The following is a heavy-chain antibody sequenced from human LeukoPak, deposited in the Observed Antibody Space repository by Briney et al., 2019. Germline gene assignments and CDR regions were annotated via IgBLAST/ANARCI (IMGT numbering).Heavy chain of an antibody. CDR3: ARGRKSSSWYGYYFDY. Sequence: GGSLRLSCAASGFTVSSNFMSWVRQAQGKGLEWVAIIYNGGDTYYADSVRGRFTISRDISKNTVFLQMNSLRAEDTAVYYCARGRKSSSWYGYYFDYWGQGTLVTVSS. CDR1: GFTVSSNF. CDR2: IYNGGDT. V-gene: IGHV3-53*05. D-gene: IGHD6-13*01. J-gene: IGHJ4*02.